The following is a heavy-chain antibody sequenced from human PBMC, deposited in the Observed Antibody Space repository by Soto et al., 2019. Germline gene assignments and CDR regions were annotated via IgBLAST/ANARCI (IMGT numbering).Heavy chain of an antibody. CDR3: ARVSRSDAFDI. CDR2: ISSSSSYI. Sequence: GGSLRLSCAASGFTFSSYSMNRVRQAPGKGLEWVSSISSSSSYIYYADSVKGRFTISRDNAKNSLYLQMNSLRAEDTAVYYCARVSRSDAFDIWGQGTMVTVSS. D-gene: IGHD3-16*02. J-gene: IGHJ3*02. CDR1: GFTFSSYS. V-gene: IGHV3-21*01.